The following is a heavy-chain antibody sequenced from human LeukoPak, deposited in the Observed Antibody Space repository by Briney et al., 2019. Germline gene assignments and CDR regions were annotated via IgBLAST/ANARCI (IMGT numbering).Heavy chain of an antibody. J-gene: IGHJ4*02. Sequence: SETLSLTCSVYGGSFSGYYWTWIRHPPGKGLEWIGEIDHSESANHSPSLKSRLTMSVDTSKSQFSLRLNSVTAADTATYYCARRYSSGFYYFDYWGQGALVTVSS. D-gene: IGHD6-19*01. CDR2: IDHSESA. CDR1: GGSFSGYY. V-gene: IGHV4-34*01. CDR3: ARRYSSGFYYFDY.